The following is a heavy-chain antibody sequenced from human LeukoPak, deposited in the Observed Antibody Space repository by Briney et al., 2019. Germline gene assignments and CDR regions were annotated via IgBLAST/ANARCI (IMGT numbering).Heavy chain of an antibody. Sequence: GGSLRLSCAASGFTFSSYAMSWVRQAPGKGLEWVSAISGSGGSTYYADSVKGRFTFSRDNSKNTLYLQMNSLRAEDTAVYYCASSEGRYCSSTSCQGIDYWGQGTLVTVSS. J-gene: IGHJ4*02. D-gene: IGHD2-2*01. CDR1: GFTFSSYA. V-gene: IGHV3-23*01. CDR3: ASSEGRYCSSTSCQGIDY. CDR2: ISGSGGST.